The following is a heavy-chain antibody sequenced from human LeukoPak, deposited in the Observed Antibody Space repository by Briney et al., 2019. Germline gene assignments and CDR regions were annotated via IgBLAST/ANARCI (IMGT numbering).Heavy chain of an antibody. D-gene: IGHD2-21*02. CDR2: IYSGGNT. Sequence: GGSLRLSCTVSGFTVSSNSMSWVRQAPGKGLEWVSFIYSGGNTHYSDSVKGRFTISRDNSKNTLYLQMNSLRAEDTAVYYCARDGDSDYIFSYYFDYWGQGTLVTVSS. CDR1: GFTVSSNS. V-gene: IGHV3-53*05. J-gene: IGHJ4*02. CDR3: ARDGDSDYIFSYYFDY.